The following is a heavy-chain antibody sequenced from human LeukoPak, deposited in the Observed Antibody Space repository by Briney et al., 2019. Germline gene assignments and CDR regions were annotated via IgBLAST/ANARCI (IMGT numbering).Heavy chain of an antibody. D-gene: IGHD3-10*01. V-gene: IGHV4-59*01. CDR1: GGSISDYY. CDR2: IYYSGST. CDR3: ARVEWFGGLSPFDI. J-gene: IGHJ3*02. Sequence: PSETLSLTCTVSGGSISDYYWSWIRQPPGEGLEWIGYIYYSGSTNYNPSLKSRVTISVDTSKNQFSLKLSSVTAADTAVYYCARVEWFGGLSPFDIWGQGTMVTVSS.